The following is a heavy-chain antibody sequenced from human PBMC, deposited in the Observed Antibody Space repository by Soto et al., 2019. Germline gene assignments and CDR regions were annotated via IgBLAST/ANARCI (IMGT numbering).Heavy chain of an antibody. Sequence: SETLSLTCTVSGDSVISATYYWSWIRQPPGKGLEWIGYIYYDGGTTSNSSLKSRVTISTDTSRSQLSLQLTSATPADTAVYYCARVLPGIAAAYDAFDVWGQGTMVAVSS. CDR2: IYYDGGT. J-gene: IGHJ3*01. D-gene: IGHD6-13*01. CDR1: GDSVISATYY. CDR3: ARVLPGIAAAYDAFDV. V-gene: IGHV4-61*01.